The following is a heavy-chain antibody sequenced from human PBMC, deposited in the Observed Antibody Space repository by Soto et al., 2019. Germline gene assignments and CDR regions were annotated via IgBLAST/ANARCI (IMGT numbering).Heavy chain of an antibody. D-gene: IGHD5-12*01. Sequence: EVQLVESGGGLVKPGGSLRLSCAASGFTFSNAWMSWVRQAPGKGLEWVGRIKSKTDGGTTDYAAPVKGRFTISRDDSKNTLYLQMNSLKTEDTAVYYCTTGSGYATFIDLDAFDIWGQGTMVTVSS. V-gene: IGHV3-15*01. J-gene: IGHJ3*02. CDR2: IKSKTDGGTT. CDR1: GFTFSNAW. CDR3: TTGSGYATFIDLDAFDI.